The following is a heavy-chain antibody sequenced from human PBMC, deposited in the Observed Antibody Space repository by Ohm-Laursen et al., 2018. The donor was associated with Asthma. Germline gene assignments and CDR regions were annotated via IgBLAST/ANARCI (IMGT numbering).Heavy chain of an antibody. J-gene: IGHJ4*02. CDR3: ARGPMHDYYFDN. CDR1: GGSISTDDYY. CDR2: IYRSAST. Sequence: TLSLTCSVSGGSISTDDYYWSWIRQSPGKGLEWIGYIYRSASTYSNPSLTSRVTISGDTSKNQFSLKLASVTAADTAVYYCARGPMHDYYFDNWGQGTLVTVSS. V-gene: IGHV4-30-4*01. D-gene: IGHD1-1*01.